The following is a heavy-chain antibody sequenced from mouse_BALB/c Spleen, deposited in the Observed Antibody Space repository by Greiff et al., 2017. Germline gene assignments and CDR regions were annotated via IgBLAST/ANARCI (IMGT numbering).Heavy chain of an antibody. V-gene: IGHV6-6*02. CDR1: GFTFSNYW. Sequence: EVKLMESGGGLVQPGGSMKLSCVASGFTFSNYWMNWVRQSPEKGLEWVAEIRLKSNNYATHYAVSVKGRFTISRDDSKSSVYLQMNNLRAEDTGIYYSTRIDYGYAMDYWGQGTSVTVSS. J-gene: IGHJ4*01. D-gene: IGHD2-4*01. CDR2: IRLKSNNYAT. CDR3: TRIDYGYAMDY.